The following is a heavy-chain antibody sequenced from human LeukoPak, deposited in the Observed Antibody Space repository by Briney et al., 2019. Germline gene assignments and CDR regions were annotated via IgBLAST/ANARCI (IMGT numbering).Heavy chain of an antibody. CDR1: GFTFSSYS. Sequence: GGSLRLSCAASGFTFSSYSMNWVGQAPGKGLEWVSYISSRSSTIYYADSVKGRFTISRDNAKNSLYLQMNSLRAEDTAVYYCARDRVDYYDSSGYYYTPVDYWGQGTLVTVSS. CDR2: ISSRSSTI. D-gene: IGHD3-22*01. CDR3: ARDRVDYYDSSGYYYTPVDY. V-gene: IGHV3-48*01. J-gene: IGHJ4*02.